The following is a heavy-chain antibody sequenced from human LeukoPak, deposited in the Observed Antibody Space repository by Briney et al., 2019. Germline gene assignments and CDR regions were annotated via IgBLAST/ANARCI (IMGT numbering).Heavy chain of an antibody. CDR1: GFTFSNYA. J-gene: IGHJ4*02. D-gene: IGHD3-10*01. CDR2: VTGSGGTK. Sequence: PRGSLRLSCAASGFTFSNYAMSWVRQAPGKRLEWVSGVTGSGGTKYYADSVKGRFTISRDNSKNTLYLQMNSLRAEDTVGYYCAKRTQFGELTVDWGRGTLVTVSS. V-gene: IGHV3-23*01. CDR3: AKRTQFGELTVD.